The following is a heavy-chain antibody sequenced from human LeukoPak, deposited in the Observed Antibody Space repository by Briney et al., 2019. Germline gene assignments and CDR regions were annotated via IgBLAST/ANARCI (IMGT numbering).Heavy chain of an antibody. CDR1: GYTLTELS. D-gene: IGHD3-3*01. V-gene: IGHV1-24*01. J-gene: IGHJ4*02. CDR3: ATDRPDFWSGGYYFDY. Sequence: ASVKVSCKVSGYTLTELSMHWVRQAPGKGLEWMGGFDPEDGETIYAQKSQGRVTMTEDTSTDTAYMELSSLRSEDTAVYCCATDRPDFWSGGYYFDYWGQGTLVTVSS. CDR2: FDPEDGET.